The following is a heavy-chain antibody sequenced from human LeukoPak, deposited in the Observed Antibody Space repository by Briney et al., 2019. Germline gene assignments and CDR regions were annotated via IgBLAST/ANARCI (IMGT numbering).Heavy chain of an antibody. CDR3: ARAKIAARDPNNWFDP. J-gene: IGHJ5*02. Sequence: SETLSLTCTVSGYSISSVYFWGWIRQPPGKGLEWIGSIYHSGSTYYNPSLKSRVTISVDTSKNQFSLKLSSVTAADTAVYFCARAKIAARDPNNWFDPWGQGTLVTVSS. D-gene: IGHD6-6*01. CDR2: IYHSGST. V-gene: IGHV4-38-2*02. CDR1: GYSISSVYF.